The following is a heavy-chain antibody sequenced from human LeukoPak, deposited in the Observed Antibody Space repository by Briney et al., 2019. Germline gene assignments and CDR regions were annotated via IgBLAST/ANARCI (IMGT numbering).Heavy chain of an antibody. V-gene: IGHV3-23*01. J-gene: IGHJ4*02. CDR3: ARGVMAARLYYFDD. Sequence: GGSLRLSCAASGFSFGSHPMNWVRQAPGKGLEWVSGITGSGDYTYYIDSVQGRFTISRDNSKNMLFLQMNSLRAEDTAVYYCARGVMAARLYYFDDWGRGILVTVSS. CDR2: ITGSGDYT. CDR1: GFSFGSHP. D-gene: IGHD2-21*01.